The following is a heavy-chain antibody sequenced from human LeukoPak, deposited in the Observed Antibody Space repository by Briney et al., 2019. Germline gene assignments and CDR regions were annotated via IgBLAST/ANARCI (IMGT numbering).Heavy chain of an antibody. V-gene: IGHV3-64*01. Sequence: GGSLRLSCAASGFTVSNNCMSWVRQAPGKGLEYVSAISSNGGSTYYANSVKGRFTISRDDSKNTLYLRMGSLRAEDMAVYYCARVDYYGSGSSLYYFDYWGQGTLVTVSS. CDR2: ISSNGGST. CDR1: GFTVSNNC. CDR3: ARVDYYGSGSSLYYFDY. J-gene: IGHJ4*02. D-gene: IGHD3-10*01.